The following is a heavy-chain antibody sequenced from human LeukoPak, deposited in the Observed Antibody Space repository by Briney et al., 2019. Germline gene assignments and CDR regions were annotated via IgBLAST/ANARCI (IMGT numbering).Heavy chain of an antibody. V-gene: IGHV3-74*01. Sequence: PGGSLRLSCAASGFTFRSYWMHWVRQAPGEGLVWVSRINYDGSGTGLPDSVKGRFTISRDNAKNTLYLQMNSLRAEDTAVYYCARVDGVRDAFDIWGQGTLVTVSS. CDR2: INYDGSGT. J-gene: IGHJ3*02. CDR3: ARVDGVRDAFDI. D-gene: IGHD3-10*01. CDR1: GFTFRSYW.